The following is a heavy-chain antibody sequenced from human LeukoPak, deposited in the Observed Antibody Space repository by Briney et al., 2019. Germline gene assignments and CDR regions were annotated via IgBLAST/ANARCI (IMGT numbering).Heavy chain of an antibody. CDR3: AREDCTIGAVCSSLLDH. Sequence: GGSLRLSCAASELTFSSDWMHWVRQVPGKGLVWVSRINSDASTINYADSVKGLFTISRDNAKNTLYLQMNNLRAEDTAVYYCAREDCTIGAVCSSLLDHWGRGTLVTVSS. CDR2: INSDASTI. J-gene: IGHJ4*02. CDR1: ELTFSSDW. D-gene: IGHD2-8*01. V-gene: IGHV3-74*01.